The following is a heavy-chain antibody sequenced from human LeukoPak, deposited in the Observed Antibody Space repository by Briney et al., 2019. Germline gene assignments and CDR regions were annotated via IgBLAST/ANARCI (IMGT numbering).Heavy chain of an antibody. J-gene: IGHJ4*02. CDR1: GGSTSSSY. V-gene: IGHV4-4*07. Sequence: SETLSLTCTVSGGSTSSSYWTWVRQPAGKGLEWIGRIYTSGSTNYNPSLKSRVTMSVDTSKNQFSLKLSSMTAADTAVYYCARSGFSGSYCFDSWGQGTLVTVSS. D-gene: IGHD3-10*01. CDR3: ARSGFSGSYCFDS. CDR2: IYTSGST.